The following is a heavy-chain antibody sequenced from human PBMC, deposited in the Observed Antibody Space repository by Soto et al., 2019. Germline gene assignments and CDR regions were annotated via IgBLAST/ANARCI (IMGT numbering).Heavy chain of an antibody. CDR1: GGTFSNDA. Sequence: SLKVSCKASGGTFSNDAISWGRQAPGQGLEWLGGIIPMFGTADYAQKFQGRVTITADESTTTAHMELSSLRSEDSAVYYCARDDATYCGGDCYRYFFYGLDVWGQGTTVTVSS. J-gene: IGHJ6*02. D-gene: IGHD2-21*02. CDR3: ARDDATYCGGDCYRYFFYGLDV. CDR2: IIPMFGTA. V-gene: IGHV1-69*13.